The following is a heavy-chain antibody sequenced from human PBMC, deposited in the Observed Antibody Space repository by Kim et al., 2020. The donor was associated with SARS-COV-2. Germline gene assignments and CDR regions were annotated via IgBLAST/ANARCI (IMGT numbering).Heavy chain of an antibody. D-gene: IGHD3-9*01. V-gene: IGHV3-7*01. CDR3: ARGSLLRYFDWKIYYFDY. Sequence: GGSLRLSCAASGFTFSSYWMSWVRQAPGKGLEWVANIKQDGSEKYYVDSVKGRFTISRDNAKNSLYLQMNSLRAEDTAVYFCARGSLLRYFDWKIYYFDYWGQGTLVTVSS. J-gene: IGHJ4*02. CDR1: GFTFSSYW. CDR2: IKQDGSEK.